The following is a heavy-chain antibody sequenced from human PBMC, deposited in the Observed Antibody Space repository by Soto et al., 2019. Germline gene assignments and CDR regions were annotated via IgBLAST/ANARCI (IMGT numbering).Heavy chain of an antibody. CDR2: ISWDGGST. V-gene: IGHV3-43*01. CDR1: GFTFDDYT. J-gene: IGHJ3*02. D-gene: IGHD2-8*01. CDR3: AKGTNTGDAFDI. Sequence: GGSLRLSCAASGFTFDDYTMHWVRQAPGKGLEWVSLISWDGGSTYYADSVKGRFTISRDNSKNSLYLQMNSLRTEDTALYYCAKGTNTGDAFDIWGQGTMVTVSS.